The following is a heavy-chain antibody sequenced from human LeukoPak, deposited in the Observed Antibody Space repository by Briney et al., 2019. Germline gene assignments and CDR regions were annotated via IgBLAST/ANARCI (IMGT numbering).Heavy chain of an antibody. CDR2: ISGSGGST. V-gene: IGHV3-23*01. J-gene: IGHJ4*02. CDR3: AKDQWTALDY. CDR1: GFAFSGYS. D-gene: IGHD5-18*01. Sequence: GGSLRLSCAASGFAFSGYSMNWVRQAPGKGLEWVSAISGSGGSTYYADSVKGRFTISRDNSKNTLYLQMNSLRAEDTAVYYCAKDQWTALDYWGQGTLVTVSS.